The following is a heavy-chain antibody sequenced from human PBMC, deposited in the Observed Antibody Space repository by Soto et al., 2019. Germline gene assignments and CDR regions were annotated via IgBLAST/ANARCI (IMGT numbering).Heavy chain of an antibody. J-gene: IGHJ4*02. CDR3: ARRGRYSSSWYLWFFDY. CDR2: INHSGST. V-gene: IGHV4-34*01. Sequence: QVQLQQWGAGLLKPSETLSLTCAVYGGSFSGYYWSWIRQPPGKGLERIGEINHSGSTNYNPSLKSRVTISVDTSKNQFSLKLSSVTAADTAVYYCARRGRYSSSWYLWFFDYWGQGTLVTVSS. D-gene: IGHD6-13*01. CDR1: GGSFSGYY.